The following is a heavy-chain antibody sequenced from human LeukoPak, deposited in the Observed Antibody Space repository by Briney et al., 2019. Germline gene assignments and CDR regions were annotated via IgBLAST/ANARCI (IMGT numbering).Heavy chain of an antibody. CDR1: GFTFSSYE. J-gene: IGHJ6*02. CDR2: ISSSGNTI. Sequence: PGGSLRLSCAASGFTFSSYEMNWVRQAPGKGLEWVSYISSSGNTIYYADSVKGRFTISRDNAKNSLYLQMNSLRAEDTAVYYCARGGGYYGSGSLHYYYYGVDVWGQGTTVTVSS. V-gene: IGHV3-48*03. CDR3: ARGGGYYGSGSLHYYYYGVDV. D-gene: IGHD3-10*01.